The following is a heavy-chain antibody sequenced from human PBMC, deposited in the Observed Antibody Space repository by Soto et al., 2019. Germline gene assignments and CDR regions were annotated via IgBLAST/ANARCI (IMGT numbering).Heavy chain of an antibody. D-gene: IGHD3-3*01. CDR2: ISSSGSTI. CDR1: GFTVSSYE. J-gene: IGHJ6*02. V-gene: IGHV3-48*03. CDR3: ARDHYDFWSGSAYYYGMDV. Sequence: GGSLRLSCAASGFTVSSYEMNWVRQAPGKGLEWVSYISSSGSTIYYADSVKGRFTISRDNAKNSLYLQMNSLRAEDTAVYYCARDHYDFWSGSAYYYGMDVWGQGTTVTVSS.